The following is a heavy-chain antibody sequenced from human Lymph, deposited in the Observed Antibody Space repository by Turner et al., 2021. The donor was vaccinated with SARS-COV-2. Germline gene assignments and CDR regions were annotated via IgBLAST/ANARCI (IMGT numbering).Heavy chain of an antibody. CDR2: ISSRGSYI. J-gene: IGHJ4*02. CDR3: AREKLGELFDY. V-gene: IGHV3-21*01. CDR1: GFTFSSYS. Sequence: EVQLVASGGGLVKPGGSLRLSCAASGFTFSSYSMNWVRQAPGKGVEWVSSISSRGSYIYYADSVKGRFTISRDNAKNSLYLKMNSLRADDTAVYYCAREKLGELFDYWGQGTLVTVSS. D-gene: IGHD3-10*01.